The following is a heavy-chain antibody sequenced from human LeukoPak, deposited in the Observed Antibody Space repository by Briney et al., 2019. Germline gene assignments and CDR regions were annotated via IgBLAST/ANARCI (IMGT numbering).Heavy chain of an antibody. J-gene: IGHJ3*02. D-gene: IGHD2-8*01. CDR3: ASQLYHAFDI. CDR2: INHSGRT. V-gene: IGHV4-39*07. Sequence: SETLSLTCTVSGGSISSSSYYWGWIRQPPGKGLEWIGEINHSGRTNYNPSLKSRVTISVDTSKNQFSLKLSSVTAADTAVYYCASQLYHAFDIWGLGTMVTVSS. CDR1: GGSISSSSYY.